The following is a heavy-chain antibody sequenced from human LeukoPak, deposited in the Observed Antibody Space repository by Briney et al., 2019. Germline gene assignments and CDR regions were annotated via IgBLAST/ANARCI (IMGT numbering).Heavy chain of an antibody. Sequence: GGSLRLSCAASGFTFSSYSMNWVRQAPGKGLEWVSSMSISSSYIYYADSVKGRFTISRDNAKNSLYLQMNSLRAEDTAVYYCARDLTSSDLRITIFGVVIQPDFDYWGQGTLVTVSS. CDR1: GFTFSSYS. J-gene: IGHJ4*02. D-gene: IGHD3-3*01. CDR2: MSISSSYI. CDR3: ARDLTSSDLRITIFGVVIQPDFDY. V-gene: IGHV3-21*01.